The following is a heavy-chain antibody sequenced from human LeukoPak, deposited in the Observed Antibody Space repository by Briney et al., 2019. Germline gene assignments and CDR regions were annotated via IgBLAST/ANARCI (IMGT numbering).Heavy chain of an antibody. V-gene: IGHV3-49*03. CDR1: GFTFGDYA. CDR3: TRGGAYCGGDCYYPFDY. CDR2: IRSKAYGGTT. Sequence: GGSLRLSCTASGFTFGDYAMSWFRQAPGKGLEWVGFIRSKAYGGTTEYAASVKGRFTISRDNSKSIAYLQMNSLKTEDTAVYYCTRGGAYCGGDCYYPFDYWGQGTLVTVSS. D-gene: IGHD2-21*02. J-gene: IGHJ4*02.